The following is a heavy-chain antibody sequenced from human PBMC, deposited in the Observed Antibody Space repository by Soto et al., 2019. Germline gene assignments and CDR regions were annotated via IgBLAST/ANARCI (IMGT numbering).Heavy chain of an antibody. CDR3: AKQVEPFTVAGTPYFDY. CDR2: ISYDGSNE. CDR1: GFTFSSYA. J-gene: IGHJ4*02. V-gene: IGHV3-30*18. D-gene: IGHD6-19*01. Sequence: GGSLRLSCAASGFTFSSYAVHWVRQAPGKGLEWVAVISYDGSNEYYADSVRGRFTISRDNSKNTLFLQVSSLRAEDTAVYYCAKQVEPFTVAGTPYFDYWGQGTLVTVSS.